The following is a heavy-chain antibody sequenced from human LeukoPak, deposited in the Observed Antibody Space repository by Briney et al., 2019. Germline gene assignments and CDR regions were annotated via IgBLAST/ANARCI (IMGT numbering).Heavy chain of an antibody. D-gene: IGHD6-6*01. CDR2: IIPILGIA. CDR1: GGTFSSYA. V-gene: IGHV1-69*04. CDR3: GSFPTVSARPGDYYGMAV. Sequence: ASVKGSCKASGGTFSSYAISWVRQAPGQGLEWRGRIIPILGIANYAQKFQGRVTITAGKSTSTAYMELSSLRAEETAACYCGSFPTVSARPGDYYGMAVSSQGSTVTASS. J-gene: IGHJ6*02.